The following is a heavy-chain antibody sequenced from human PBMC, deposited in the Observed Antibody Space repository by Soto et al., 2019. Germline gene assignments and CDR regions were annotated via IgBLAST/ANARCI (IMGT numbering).Heavy chain of an antibody. CDR2: ISPGGNEK. D-gene: IGHD3-10*01. CDR3: AKVSSDRGYYYFAMDV. Sequence: QVQLLESGGGVVQPGRSLRLSCAASGFIFSSYAMHWVRQAPGKGLEWVAVISPGGNEKYYADSVEGRFTISRDNSKNMGYLQMNGLRPEDTAVYYCAKVSSDRGYYYFAMDVWGQGTTVTVSS. J-gene: IGHJ6*02. CDR1: GFIFSSYA. V-gene: IGHV3-30*18.